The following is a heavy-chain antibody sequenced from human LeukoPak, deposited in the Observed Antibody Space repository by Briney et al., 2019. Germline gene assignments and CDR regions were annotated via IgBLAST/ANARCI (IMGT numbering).Heavy chain of an antibody. CDR3: AAETDPLDY. V-gene: IGHV1-2*02. J-gene: IGHJ4*02. CDR1: GYTFSSYG. CDR2: INPNSGVT. D-gene: IGHD2-21*02. Sequence: ASVKVSCKASGYTFSSYGISWVRQAPGQGLEWMGWINPNSGVTNYAQKFQGRVTMTRDTSISTAYMELSRLSSGDTAVYYCAAETDPLDYWGQGTLVTVSS.